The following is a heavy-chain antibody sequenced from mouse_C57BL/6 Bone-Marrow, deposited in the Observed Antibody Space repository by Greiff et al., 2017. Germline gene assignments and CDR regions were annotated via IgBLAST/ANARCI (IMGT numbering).Heavy chain of an antibody. CDR1: GFTFSSYA. D-gene: IGHD1-1*01. V-gene: IGHV5-9-1*02. CDR2: ISSGGDYL. Sequence: EVMLVESGECLVKPGGSLKLSCAASGFTFSSYAMSSVRQTPEMRLEWVAYISSGGDYLYYADTVQGRFTISGDNARNTLYLQMSSLKSEDTAMYYCTREEVVAPGYYFDYWGQGTTLTVSS. J-gene: IGHJ2*01. CDR3: TREEVVAPGYYFDY.